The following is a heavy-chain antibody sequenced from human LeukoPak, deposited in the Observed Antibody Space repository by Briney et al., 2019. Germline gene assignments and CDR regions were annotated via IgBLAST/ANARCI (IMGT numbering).Heavy chain of an antibody. CDR3: ATSTGSSNLGY. Sequence: PSETLSLTCTVSGGSISSSTCYWGWIRQPPGKGLEWIGSIYYSGSTSYSPSLKSRVTISVDTSKNLFSLKLRFVTAADMAVYYCATSTGSSNLGYWGQGTLVTVSS. V-gene: IGHV4-39*01. D-gene: IGHD6-13*01. CDR1: GGSISSSTCY. CDR2: IYYSGST. J-gene: IGHJ4*02.